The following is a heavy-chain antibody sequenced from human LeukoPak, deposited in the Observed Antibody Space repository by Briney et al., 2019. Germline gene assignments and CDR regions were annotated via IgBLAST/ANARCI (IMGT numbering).Heavy chain of an antibody. V-gene: IGHV3-23*01. CDR3: AKASGTYYDFWSGYCLDY. D-gene: IGHD3-3*01. J-gene: IGHJ4*01. CDR2: ISGSGGSA. CDR1: GFTFSSYA. Sequence: GGSLRLSCAASGFTFSSYAMSWVRQAPGKGLEWVSAISGSGGSAYYADSVKGRFTISRDNSKNTLYLQMNSLRAEDTAVYYCAKASGTYYDFWSGYCLDYWGQGTLATVSS.